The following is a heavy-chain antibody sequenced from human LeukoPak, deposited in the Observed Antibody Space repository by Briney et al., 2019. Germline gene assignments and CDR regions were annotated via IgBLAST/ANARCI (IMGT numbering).Heavy chain of an antibody. J-gene: IGHJ4*02. V-gene: IGHV1-69*13. CDR2: IIPIFGTA. D-gene: IGHD1-1*01. Sequence: GASVKVSCKASGGTFSSYAISWVRQAPGQGLEWMGGIIPIFGTANYAQKFQGRVTITADESTSTAYMELSSLRSEDTAVYYCARERYNWNDHNFDYWGQGTLVTVSS. CDR3: ARERYNWNDHNFDY. CDR1: GGTFSSYA.